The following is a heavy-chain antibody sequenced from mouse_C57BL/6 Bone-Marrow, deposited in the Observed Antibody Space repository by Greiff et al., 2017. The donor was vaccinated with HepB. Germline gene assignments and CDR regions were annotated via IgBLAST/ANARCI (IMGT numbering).Heavy chain of an antibody. CDR3: ARPPGPLITTVVATSDYFDY. D-gene: IGHD1-1*01. J-gene: IGHJ2*01. Sequence: EVQLQQSVAELVRPGASVKLSCTASGFNIKNTYMHWVKQRPEQGLEWIGRIDPANGNTKYAPKFQGKATITADTSSNTAYLQLSSLTSEDTAIYYCARPPGPLITTVVATSDYFDYWGQGTTLTVSS. CDR1: GFNIKNTY. V-gene: IGHV14-3*01. CDR2: IDPANGNT.